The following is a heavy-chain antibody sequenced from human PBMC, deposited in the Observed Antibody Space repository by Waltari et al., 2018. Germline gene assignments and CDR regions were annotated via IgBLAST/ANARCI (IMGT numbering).Heavy chain of an antibody. V-gene: IGHV4-38-2*02. CDR3: AGEKARYGFDV. J-gene: IGHJ6*02. CDR1: GFSLRSGYY. CDR2: ISDSGNT. Sequence: QVQLRESGPGLVKPSETLSLSCAVSGFSLRSGYYWRWIRQPPGKGLEWIGSISDSGNTYYNPFLKSRVTISVDSSKNQFTLRLTAVTAADTAVYYCAGEKARYGFDVWGQGTTVTVSS.